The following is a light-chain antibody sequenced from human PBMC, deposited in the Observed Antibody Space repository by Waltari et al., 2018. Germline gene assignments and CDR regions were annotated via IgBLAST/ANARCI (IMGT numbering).Light chain of an antibody. V-gene: IGKV3-20*01. CDR1: QTVRTTY. CDR2: DTS. J-gene: IGKJ4*01. CDR3: QQYDISPLT. Sequence: MGLTQSPGTLSLSPGERATLSCRASQTVRTTYLAWYQQKPGQAPTLLIYDTSSRATGIPDRFSGSGSGTDFSLTISSLEPEDFAVYYCQQYDISPLTFGGGTKVE.